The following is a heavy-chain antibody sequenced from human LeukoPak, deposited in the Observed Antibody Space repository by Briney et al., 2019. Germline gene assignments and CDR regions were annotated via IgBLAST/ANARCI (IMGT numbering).Heavy chain of an antibody. CDR3: ARDHGDSSGYYYIY. CDR2: IYYSGST. Sequence: SETLSLTCTVSGGSISSYYWSWIRQHPGKGLEWIGYIYYSGSTYYNPSLKSRVTISVDTSKNQFSLKLSSVTAADTAVYYCARDHGDSSGYYYIYWGQGTLVTVSS. J-gene: IGHJ4*02. D-gene: IGHD3-22*01. CDR1: GGSISSYY. V-gene: IGHV4-59*06.